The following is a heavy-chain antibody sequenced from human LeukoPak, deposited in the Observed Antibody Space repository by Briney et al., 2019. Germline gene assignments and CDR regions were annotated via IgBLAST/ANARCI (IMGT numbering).Heavy chain of an antibody. CDR2: MSGSGDST. Sequence: PGGSLRLSCAASGFTFSSYAMSWVRQAPGKGLEWVSAMSGSGDSTYYADSVKGRFTISRDNSKNTLYLQMNSLRAEDTAVYYCAKPLRGWYDFDYWGQGTLVTVSS. CDR3: AKPLRGWYDFDY. J-gene: IGHJ4*02. V-gene: IGHV3-23*01. CDR1: GFTFSSYA. D-gene: IGHD6-19*01.